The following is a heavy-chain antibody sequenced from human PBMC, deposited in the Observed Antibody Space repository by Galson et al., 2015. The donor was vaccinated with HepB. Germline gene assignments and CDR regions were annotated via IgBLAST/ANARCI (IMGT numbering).Heavy chain of an antibody. CDR3: ARARYYYDSRGAIYYYYYMDV. V-gene: IGHV3-23*01. Sequence: SLRLSCAASGFTFNTYAMSWVRQAPGKGPEWVSAISGSGDSALFPDSVKGRFTISRDNSKNTLYLQMNSLRGEDTAVYYCARARYYYDSRGAIYYYYYMDVWGKGTTVTVSS. J-gene: IGHJ6*03. CDR2: ISGSGDSA. CDR1: GFTFNTYA. D-gene: IGHD3-22*01.